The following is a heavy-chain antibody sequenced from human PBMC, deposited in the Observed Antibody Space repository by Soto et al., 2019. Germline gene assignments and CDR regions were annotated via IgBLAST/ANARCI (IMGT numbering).Heavy chain of an antibody. Sequence: PSETLSLTCAVYGGSFSGYYWSWIRQPPGKGLEWIGEINHSGSTNYNPSLKSRVTISVDTSKNQFSLKLSSVTAADTAVYYCARKVRGSWYFDLWGRGTLVTVSS. CDR1: GGSFSGYY. CDR2: INHSGST. J-gene: IGHJ2*01. CDR3: ARKVRGSWYFDL. V-gene: IGHV4-34*01. D-gene: IGHD3-10*01.